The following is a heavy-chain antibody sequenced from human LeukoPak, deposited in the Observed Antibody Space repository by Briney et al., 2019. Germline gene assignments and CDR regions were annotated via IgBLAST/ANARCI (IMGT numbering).Heavy chain of an antibody. Sequence: PSETLSLTCTVSGGSISSYYWSWIRQPPGKGLEWIGEINHSGSTNYNPSLKSRVTISVDTSKNQFSLKLSSVTAADTAVYYCARGERSTSSFDPWGQGTLVTVSS. CDR1: GGSISSYY. D-gene: IGHD2-2*01. J-gene: IGHJ5*02. CDR3: ARGERSTSSFDP. V-gene: IGHV4-34*01. CDR2: INHSGST.